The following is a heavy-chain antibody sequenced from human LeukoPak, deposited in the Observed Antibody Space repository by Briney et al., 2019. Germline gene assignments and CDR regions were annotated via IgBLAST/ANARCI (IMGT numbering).Heavy chain of an antibody. D-gene: IGHD3-22*01. CDR2: IDSGGGT. Sequence: GGSLRLSCVASGFTFSRHGMSWVRQAPGKGLEWVSVIDSGGGTKYADSVKGRFIISRDNSKNMVHLQMNSLRAEDTAVYYCAGGHYGSGGYCLDYWGQGSLVTVSS. J-gene: IGHJ4*02. V-gene: IGHV3-66*01. CDR3: AGGHYGSGGYCLDY. CDR1: GFTFSRHG.